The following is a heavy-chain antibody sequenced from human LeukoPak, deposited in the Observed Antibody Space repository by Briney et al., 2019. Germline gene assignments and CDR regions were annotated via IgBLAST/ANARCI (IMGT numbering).Heavy chain of an antibody. Sequence: GASVKVSFKSSGYTFTGYYMHWVRQAPGQGLEWMGWINPNSGGTNYAQKFQGRVTMTRDTSISTAYMELSRLRSDDTAVYYCARALLWFGELVRWGQGTLVTVSS. CDR1: GYTFTGYY. D-gene: IGHD3-10*01. CDR3: ARALLWFGELVR. CDR2: INPNSGGT. J-gene: IGHJ4*02. V-gene: IGHV1-2*02.